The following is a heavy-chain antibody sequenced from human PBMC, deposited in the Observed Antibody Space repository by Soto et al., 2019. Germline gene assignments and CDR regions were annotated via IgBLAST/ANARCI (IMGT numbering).Heavy chain of an antibody. CDR3: AKDHYGSAIYGMDV. J-gene: IGHJ6*02. Sequence: EVQLVESGGGVVQPGRSLRLSCAASGFRFEDYAMHWVRQAPGKGLEWVSGIAWNSDIIGYVDSVKGRFTISRDNGKNSLYLEMNSLRPEDTALYYCAKDHYGSAIYGMDVWGQGTTVTVSS. V-gene: IGHV3-9*01. D-gene: IGHD3-10*01. CDR2: IAWNSDII. CDR1: GFRFEDYA.